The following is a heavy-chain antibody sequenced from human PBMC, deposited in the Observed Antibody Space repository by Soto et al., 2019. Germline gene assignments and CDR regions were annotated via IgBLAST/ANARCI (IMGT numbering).Heavy chain of an antibody. V-gene: IGHV3-21*01. Sequence: GSLRLSCAASGFTFSSYSMNWVRQAPGKGLEWVSSISSSSSYIYYADSVKGRFTISRDNAKNSLYLQMNSLRAEDTAVYYCARGASSGYGYYYYGMDVWGQGTTVTVSS. CDR2: ISSSSSYI. CDR1: GFTFSSYS. CDR3: ARGASSGYGYYYYGMDV. J-gene: IGHJ6*02. D-gene: IGHD3-22*01.